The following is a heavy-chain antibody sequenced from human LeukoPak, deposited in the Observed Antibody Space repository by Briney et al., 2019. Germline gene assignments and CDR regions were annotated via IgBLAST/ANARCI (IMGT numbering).Heavy chain of an antibody. CDR3: ARFSVVPAAVDY. V-gene: IGHV6-1*01. CDR2: TYYRSKCYN. CDR1: GDSVSSNSAA. D-gene: IGHD2-2*01. Sequence: SQTLSLTCAISGDSVSSNSAAWNWIRQSPSRGLEWLGMTYYRSKCYNDYAVSVKSRITINPDTSKNKFSLQLNSVTPEDTAVYYCARFSVVPAAVDYWGRGTLVTVSS. J-gene: IGHJ4*02.